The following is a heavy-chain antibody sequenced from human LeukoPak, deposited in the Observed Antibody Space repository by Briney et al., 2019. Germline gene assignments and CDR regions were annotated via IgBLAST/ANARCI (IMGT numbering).Heavy chain of an antibody. CDR1: GFIFSSYA. Sequence: GGSLRLSCAASGFIFSSYAMSWVRQAPGKGLEWVSAISGSGGSTYYADSVKGRFTISRDNSKNTLYLQMNSLRAEDTAVYYCAKDKMDSSSSGEGIFDYWGQGTLVTVSS. D-gene: IGHD6-6*01. J-gene: IGHJ4*02. CDR2: ISGSGGST. CDR3: AKDKMDSSSSGEGIFDY. V-gene: IGHV3-23*01.